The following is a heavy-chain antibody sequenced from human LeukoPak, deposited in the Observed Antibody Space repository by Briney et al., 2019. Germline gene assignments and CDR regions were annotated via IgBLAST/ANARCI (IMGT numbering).Heavy chain of an antibody. CDR3: AKDTCSGGSCYYYYGMDV. CDR1: GXTFSRYG. Sequence: GRSLRLSCAASGXTFSRYGIHWVRQAPGKGREWVAVISHDGSNNYYADSVKGRFTISRDNSKNTLYLQMISLRAEDTAVYYCAKDTCSGGSCYYYYGMDVWGQGTTVTVSS. D-gene: IGHD2-15*01. J-gene: IGHJ6*02. CDR2: ISHDGSNN. V-gene: IGHV3-30*18.